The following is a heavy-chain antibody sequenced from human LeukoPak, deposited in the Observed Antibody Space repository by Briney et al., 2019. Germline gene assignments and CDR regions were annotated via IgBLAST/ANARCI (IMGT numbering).Heavy chain of an antibody. CDR3: AKVSPRYSSSWYFDY. V-gene: IGHV3-23*01. Sequence: GGSLRLFCATSGFTFSSYAMSRGRQAPGEGLEWVSAINGSGGSTYYAESVKGRFTISRGKSKNTLYLKINSLRAEDTAVYYCAKVSPRYSSSWYFDYWGQGTLVTVSS. D-gene: IGHD6-13*01. CDR2: INGSGGST. J-gene: IGHJ4*02. CDR1: GFTFSSYA.